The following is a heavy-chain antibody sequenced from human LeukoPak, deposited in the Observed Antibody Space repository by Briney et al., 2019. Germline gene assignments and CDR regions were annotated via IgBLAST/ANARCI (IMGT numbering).Heavy chain of an antibody. CDR1: GFTFSSYS. Sequence: PGGSLRLSCAASGFTFSSYSMNWVRQAPGKGLEWVSSISSSSSYIYYADSVKGRFTISRDNAKNSLYLQMNSLRAEDTAVYYCARDPVSSSWYDYYYMDVWGKGNTVTVSS. J-gene: IGHJ6*03. CDR3: ARDPVSSSWYDYYYMDV. CDR2: ISSSSSYI. D-gene: IGHD6-13*01. V-gene: IGHV3-21*01.